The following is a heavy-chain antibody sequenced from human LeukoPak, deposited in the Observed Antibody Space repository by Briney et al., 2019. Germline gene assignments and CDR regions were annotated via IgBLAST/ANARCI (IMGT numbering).Heavy chain of an antibody. J-gene: IGHJ3*02. Sequence: PSETLSLTCAVYGGSFSGYYWSWIRQPPGKGLEWIGEINHSGSTNYKPSLKSRVTMSVDTSRNQVPLELSSVTAADTAVYYCARIWGEYCSSTSCRLRGAFDIWGQGTMVTVSS. CDR2: INHSGST. CDR3: ARIWGEYCSSTSCRLRGAFDI. V-gene: IGHV4-34*01. CDR1: GGSFSGYY. D-gene: IGHD2-2*01.